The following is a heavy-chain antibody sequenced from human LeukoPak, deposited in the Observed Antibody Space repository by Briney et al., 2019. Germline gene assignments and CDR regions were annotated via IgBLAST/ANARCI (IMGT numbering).Heavy chain of an antibody. CDR3: ARGGYGDYAAGYFDY. J-gene: IGHJ4*02. CDR1: GYSFTSYW. CDR2: IYPGDSDT. Sequence: GESLKISCKGSGYSFTSYWIGWVRQMPGKGLEWMGIIYPGDSDTRYSPSFQGQVTISTDKSISTAYLQWSSLKASDTAMYYCARGGYGDYAAGYFDYWGQGTLVTVSS. V-gene: IGHV5-51*01. D-gene: IGHD4-17*01.